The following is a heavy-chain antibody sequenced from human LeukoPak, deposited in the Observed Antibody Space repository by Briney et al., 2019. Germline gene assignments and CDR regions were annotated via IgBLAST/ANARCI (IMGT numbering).Heavy chain of an antibody. J-gene: IGHJ4*02. Sequence: GRSLRLSCAASGFTFSSYSMHWVRQAPGKGLEWVAVISYDGSNKYYADSVKGRFTISRDNSKNTLYLQMNSPRAEDTAVYYCARDGGGNSDYWGQGTLVTVSS. CDR3: ARDGGGNSDY. CDR1: GFTFSSYS. D-gene: IGHD4-23*01. V-gene: IGHV3-30*04. CDR2: ISYDGSNK.